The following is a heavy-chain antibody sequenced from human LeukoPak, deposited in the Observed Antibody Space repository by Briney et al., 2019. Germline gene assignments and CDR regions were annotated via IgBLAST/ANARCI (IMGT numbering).Heavy chain of an antibody. CDR3: ARLVTYYDFNFDY. D-gene: IGHD3-3*01. J-gene: IGHJ4*02. CDR1: GGSISSYY. Sequence: SETLSLTCTVSGGSISSYYWSWIRQPPGKGLEWIGYIYYSGSTNYNPSLKSRVTMSVDTSKNQFSLKLSSVTAADTAVYYCARLVTYYDFNFDYWGQGTLVTVSS. CDR2: IYYSGST. V-gene: IGHV4-59*08.